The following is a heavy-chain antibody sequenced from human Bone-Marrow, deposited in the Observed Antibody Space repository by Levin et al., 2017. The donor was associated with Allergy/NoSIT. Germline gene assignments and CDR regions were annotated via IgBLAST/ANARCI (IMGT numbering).Heavy chain of an antibody. CDR3: ARQVTMVRGVISLGAFDI. J-gene: IGHJ3*02. CDR1: GYSFTSYW. Sequence: GGSLRLSCKGSGYSFTSYWISWVRQMPGKGLEWMGRIDPSDSYTNYSPSFQGHVTISADKSISTAYLQWSSLKASDTAMYYCARQVTMVRGVISLGAFDIWGQGTMVTVSS. D-gene: IGHD3-10*01. V-gene: IGHV5-10-1*01. CDR2: IDPSDSYT.